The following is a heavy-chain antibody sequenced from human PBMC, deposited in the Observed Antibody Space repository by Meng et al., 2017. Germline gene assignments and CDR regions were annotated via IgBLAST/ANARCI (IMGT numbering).Heavy chain of an antibody. CDR2: INSDGSST. CDR3: ARLSRTRRNGGGIYWFDP. CDR1: GFTFSSYW. Sequence: GESLKISCAASGFTFSSYWMHWVRQAPGKGLVWVSRINSDGSSTSYADSVKGRFTISRDNAKNTLYLQMNSLRAEDTAVYYCARLSRTRRNGGGIYWFDPWGQGTLVTVSS. J-gene: IGHJ5*02. V-gene: IGHV3-74*01. D-gene: IGHD4-23*01.